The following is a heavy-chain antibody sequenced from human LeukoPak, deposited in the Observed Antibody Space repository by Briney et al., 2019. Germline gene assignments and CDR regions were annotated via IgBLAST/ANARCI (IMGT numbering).Heavy chain of an antibody. V-gene: IGHV6-1*01. J-gene: IGHJ3*02. CDR3: ARGGEHHDAFDI. CDR2: TYYRSKGYN. Sequence: SQTLSLTCALSGHSVSSNSAAWHWSRESPSRGLEWRGRTYYRSKGYNDYAVSVKSRITINPDTSKNQCSLQLNSVTPEDTAVYYCARGGEHHDAFDIWGQGTMVTVSS. CDR1: GHSVSSNSAA. D-gene: IGHD1/OR15-1a*01.